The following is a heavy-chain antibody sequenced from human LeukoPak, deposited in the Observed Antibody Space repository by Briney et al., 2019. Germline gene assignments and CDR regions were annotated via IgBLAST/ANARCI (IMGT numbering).Heavy chain of an antibody. CDR3: ARDVPNYYDSSGYYGY. Sequence: ASVKVSCKASGYTFTSYGISWVRQAPGQGLEWMGWISAYNGNTNYAQKLQGRVTMTPDTSTSTAYMELRSLRSDDTAVYYCARDVPNYYDSSGYYGYWGQGTLVTVSS. D-gene: IGHD3-22*01. CDR1: GYTFTSYG. J-gene: IGHJ4*02. V-gene: IGHV1-18*01. CDR2: ISAYNGNT.